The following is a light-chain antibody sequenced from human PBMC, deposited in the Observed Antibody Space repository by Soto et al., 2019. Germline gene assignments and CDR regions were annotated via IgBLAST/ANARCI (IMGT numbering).Light chain of an antibody. CDR3: QQSYSPPPIT. Sequence: DIQMTQSPSTLSASVGDRVTITCRASQTINSWLAWYQQKPGKAPKLLIYKASTLKSGVPSRFSGSGSGTDFTLTIGSLQPEDSATYYCQQSYSPPPITFGQGTRLETK. CDR1: QTINSW. CDR2: KAS. V-gene: IGKV1-5*03. J-gene: IGKJ5*01.